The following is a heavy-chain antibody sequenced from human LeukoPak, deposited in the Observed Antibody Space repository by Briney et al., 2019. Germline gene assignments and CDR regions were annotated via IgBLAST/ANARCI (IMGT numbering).Heavy chain of an antibody. CDR1: GYTFTSYG. CDR2: ISAYNGNT. Sequence: ASVKVSCKASGYTFTSYGISWVRQAPGQGLEGMGWISAYNGNTNYAQKLQGRVTMTTDTSTSTAYMELRSLRSDDTAVYYCARGVDTAMARQSYFDYWGQGTLVTVSS. J-gene: IGHJ4*02. CDR3: ARGVDTAMARQSYFDY. D-gene: IGHD5-18*01. V-gene: IGHV1-18*01.